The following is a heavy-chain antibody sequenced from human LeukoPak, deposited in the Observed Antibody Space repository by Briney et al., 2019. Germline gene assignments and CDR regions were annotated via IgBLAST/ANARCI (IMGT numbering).Heavy chain of an antibody. CDR3: ASLTVLEWLPFWFDP. Sequence: PSETLSLTCTVSGVSISSRSYYWGWIRQPPGKRLEWIGSMYYSGSTCYNPSLKSRVTISVDTSKNQFSLKLSSVTAADTAVYYCASLTVLEWLPFWFDPWGQGTLVTVSS. J-gene: IGHJ5*02. CDR1: GVSISSRSYY. V-gene: IGHV4-39*01. D-gene: IGHD3-3*01. CDR2: MYYSGST.